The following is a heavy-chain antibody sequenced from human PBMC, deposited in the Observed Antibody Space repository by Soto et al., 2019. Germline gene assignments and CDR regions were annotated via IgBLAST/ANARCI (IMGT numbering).Heavy chain of an antibody. CDR1: GFTFSSYA. V-gene: IGHV3-30-3*01. Sequence: GGSLRLSCAASGFTFSSYAMHWVRQAPGKGLEWVAVISYDGSNKYYADSVKGRFTISRDNSKNTLYLQMNSLRAEDTAVYYCARAALAEAFDIWGQGTMVTVSS. CDR2: ISYDGSNK. CDR3: ARAALAEAFDI. J-gene: IGHJ3*02.